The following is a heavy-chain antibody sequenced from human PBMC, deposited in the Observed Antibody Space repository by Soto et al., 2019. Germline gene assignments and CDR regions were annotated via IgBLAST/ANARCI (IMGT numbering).Heavy chain of an antibody. D-gene: IGHD3-10*01. J-gene: IGHJ4*02. CDR1: GFTFNNYA. Sequence: EVQLLESGGGLVQPGGSLRLSCAASGFTFNNYAMTWVRQAPGKGLEWVSAISGGGDTTSYADSVKARLTFSRDGSKKTLYLQMSSLRAEDTALYYCAKGRGGSGSLTPRVDFWGQGTLVTVSS. CDR2: ISGGGDTT. V-gene: IGHV3-23*01. CDR3: AKGRGGSGSLTPRVDF.